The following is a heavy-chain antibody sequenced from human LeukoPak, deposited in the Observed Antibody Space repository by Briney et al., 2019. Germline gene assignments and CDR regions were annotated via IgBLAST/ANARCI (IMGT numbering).Heavy chain of an antibody. CDR1: GYTFTNYW. CDR3: ASVHRSSHWFDP. V-gene: IGHV5-10-1*01. J-gene: IGHJ5*02. CDR2: IDPSDSYT. D-gene: IGHD6-13*01. Sequence: GESLKSSCKGSGYTFTNYWISWVRQMPGTGLEWMGRIDPSDSYTNYSPSFQGHVTFSADRSISTAYLQWSSLEASDTAIYYCASVHRSSHWFDPWGQGTLVTVSS.